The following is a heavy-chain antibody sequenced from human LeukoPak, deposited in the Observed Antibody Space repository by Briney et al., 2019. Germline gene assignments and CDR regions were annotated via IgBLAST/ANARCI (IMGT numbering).Heavy chain of an antibody. CDR2: ISSSSSYI. CDR1: GLTFSSYS. V-gene: IGHV3-21*01. Sequence: GGSLRLSCAASGLTFSSYSMNSVRQAPGRGLEWVSSISSSSSYIYYADSVKGRFTISRDNAKNSLYLQMNSLRAEDTAVYYCARVAARPEYYFDYWGQGTLVTVSS. J-gene: IGHJ4*02. CDR3: ARVAARPEYYFDY. D-gene: IGHD6-6*01.